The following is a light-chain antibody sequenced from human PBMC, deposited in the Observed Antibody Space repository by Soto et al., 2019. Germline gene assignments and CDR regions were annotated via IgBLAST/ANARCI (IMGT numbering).Light chain of an antibody. V-gene: IGKV3-15*01. CDR3: QQYSTWPLT. CDR2: RAS. J-gene: IGKJ4*01. Sequence: EIVMTQSPATVSVSPGERATLSCRASQSVSSNLAWYQQKPGQAPRLLIYRASTRATGVPVRFSGSGSGTEFTLTISSLQSEDFAVYCCQQYSTWPLTFGGGTKVEIK. CDR1: QSVSSN.